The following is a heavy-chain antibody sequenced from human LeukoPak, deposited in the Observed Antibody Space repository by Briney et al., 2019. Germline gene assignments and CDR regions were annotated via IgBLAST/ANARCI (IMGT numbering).Heavy chain of an antibody. CDR2: IYHSGST. CDR3: ARGGGYASPIGY. Sequence: SETLSLTCTLSGGSISTYYWSWIRQPPRKGLEWIGYIYHSGSTNYNPSLKSRVTISVDTSKNQFSLKLSSVTAADTAVYYCARGGGYASPIGYWGQGALVTVSS. D-gene: IGHD5-12*01. CDR1: GGSISTYY. J-gene: IGHJ4*02. V-gene: IGHV4-59*01.